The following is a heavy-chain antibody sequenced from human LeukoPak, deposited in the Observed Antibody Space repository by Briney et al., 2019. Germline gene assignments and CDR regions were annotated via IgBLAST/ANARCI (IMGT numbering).Heavy chain of an antibody. CDR1: GFTFSSYA. J-gene: IGHJ4*02. Sequence: GGSLRLSCAASGFTFSSYAMHWVRQAPGNGLEWVAVISYDGSNKYYADSVKGRFTISRDNSKNTLYLQMNSLRAEDTAVYYCARDLGEWEILTNPNFDYWGQGTLVTVSS. CDR2: ISYDGSNK. V-gene: IGHV3-30-3*01. CDR3: ARDLGEWEILTNPNFDY. D-gene: IGHD1-26*01.